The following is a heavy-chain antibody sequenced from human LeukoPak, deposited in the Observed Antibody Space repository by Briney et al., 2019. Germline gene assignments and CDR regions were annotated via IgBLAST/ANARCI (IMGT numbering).Heavy chain of an antibody. Sequence: GGSLRLSCAASGFTFSSYSMNWARQAPGKGLEWVSSISSSSSYIYYADSVKGRFTISRDNAKNSLYLQMNSVRAEDTAVYYCAKDFKKMYYDIFTGYFDYWGQGTPVTVSS. V-gene: IGHV3-21*04. J-gene: IGHJ4*02. CDR1: GFTFSSYS. CDR2: ISSSSSYI. D-gene: IGHD3-9*01. CDR3: AKDFKKMYYDIFTGYFDY.